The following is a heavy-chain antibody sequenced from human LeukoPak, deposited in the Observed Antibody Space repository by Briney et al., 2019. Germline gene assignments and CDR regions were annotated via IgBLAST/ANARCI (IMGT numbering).Heavy chain of an antibody. CDR1: GFTFSTYW. CDR2: IWYDGSKK. J-gene: IGHJ6*02. Sequence: PGGSLRLSCAASGFTFSTYWMHWARQDPGKGLEWVAVIWYDGSKKYYADSVKGRFTISRDNSKNTLYLQMNSLRVEDTAVHYCARAGRWQQLGPSTDYYYYGMDVWGQGTTVTVSS. CDR3: ARAGRWQQLGPSTDYYYYGMDV. D-gene: IGHD5-24*01. V-gene: IGHV3-33*08.